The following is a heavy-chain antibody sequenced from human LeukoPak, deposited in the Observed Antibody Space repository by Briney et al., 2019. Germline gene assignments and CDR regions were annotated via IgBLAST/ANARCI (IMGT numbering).Heavy chain of an antibody. CDR1: GGTFSSYA. CDR2: IIPIFGTA. J-gene: IGHJ4*02. V-gene: IGHV1-69*13. D-gene: IGHD6-19*01. CDR3: ARALLDSSGLGY. Sequence: GASVKVSCKASGGTFSSYAIRWVRQAPGQGLEWMGGIIPIFGTANYAQKFQGRVTITADESTSTAYMELSSLRSEDTAVYYCARALLDSSGLGYWGQGTLVTVSS.